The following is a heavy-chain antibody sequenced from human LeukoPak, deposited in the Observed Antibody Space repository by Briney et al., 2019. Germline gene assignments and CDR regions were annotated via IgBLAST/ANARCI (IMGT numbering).Heavy chain of an antibody. D-gene: IGHD4-17*01. CDR3: AKDFSAGGNYGYGRFDP. V-gene: IGHV3-23*01. Sequence: GGSLRLSCAASGFTFSNYVMNWVRQAPGKGLEWVSAISGSGDYSNSADSVKGRFTIFRDNSENTLYLQMNSLRAEDTGVYYCAKDFSAGGNYGYGRFDPWGQGTLVTVSS. J-gene: IGHJ5*02. CDR1: GFTFSNYV. CDR2: ISGSGDYS.